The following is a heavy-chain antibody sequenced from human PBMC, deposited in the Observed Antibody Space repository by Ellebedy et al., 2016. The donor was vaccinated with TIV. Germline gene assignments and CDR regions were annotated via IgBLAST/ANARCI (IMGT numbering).Heavy chain of an antibody. CDR3: ARHVCRYSILGLVFCSRASGDAFDV. V-gene: IGHV4-59*08. CDR1: GTSISSYY. D-gene: IGHD3/OR15-3a*01. Sequence: SETLSLTCSVSGTSISSYYWSWIRQSPGKRLEWIGNVFFGGSTTDNPSLKGRVTMSFDTSRNEFSLNLTSVTVADTAVYYCARHVCRYSILGLVFCSRASGDAFDVWGQGTMVTVSS. J-gene: IGHJ3*01. CDR2: VFFGGST.